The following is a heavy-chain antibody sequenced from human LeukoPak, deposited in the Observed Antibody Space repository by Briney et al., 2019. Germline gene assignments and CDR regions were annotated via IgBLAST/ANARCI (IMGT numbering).Heavy chain of an antibody. CDR2: ISTYNGNT. D-gene: IGHD2-8*01. CDR1: GYTFTSYG. Sequence: ASVKVSCKASGYTFTSYGISWVRQAPGQGLEWMGWISTYNGNTNYAQKLQGRLTMAIDTSTGIVHMELRDLISDDTAVYYCGRNGVVAENRLYVDYWGQGTLVTVSS. CDR3: GRNGVVAENRLYVDY. J-gene: IGHJ4*02. V-gene: IGHV1-18*01.